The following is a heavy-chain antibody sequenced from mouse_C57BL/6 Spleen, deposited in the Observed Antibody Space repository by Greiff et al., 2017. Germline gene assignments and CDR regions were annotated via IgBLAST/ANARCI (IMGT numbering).Heavy chain of an antibody. J-gene: IGHJ1*03. CDR2: INPNYGTT. Sequence: EVKLMESGPELVKPGASVKISCKASGYSFTDYNMNWVKQSNGKSLEWIGVINPNYGTTSYNQKFKGKATLTVDQSSSTAYMQLNSRTSEDSAVYYCAREGSYYGSSPWYFDVWGTGTTVTVSS. CDR3: AREGSYYGSSPWYFDV. V-gene: IGHV1-39*01. CDR1: GYSFTDYN. D-gene: IGHD1-1*01.